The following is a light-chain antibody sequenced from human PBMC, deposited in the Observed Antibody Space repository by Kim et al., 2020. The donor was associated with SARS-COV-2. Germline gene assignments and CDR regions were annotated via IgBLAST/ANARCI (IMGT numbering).Light chain of an antibody. Sequence: IQMTQSPSTLSASVGDRVTITCRASQSISSWLAWYQQKPGKAPKLLIYKASSLESGVPSRFSGSGSGTEFTLTISGLQPDDLATYYCQQYNSYPYTLGQGTKLEI. CDR2: KAS. CDR3: QQYNSYPYT. CDR1: QSISSW. V-gene: IGKV1-5*03. J-gene: IGKJ2*01.